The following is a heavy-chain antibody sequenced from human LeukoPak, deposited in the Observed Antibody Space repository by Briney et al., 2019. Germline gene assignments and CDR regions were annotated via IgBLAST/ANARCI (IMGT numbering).Heavy chain of an antibody. CDR2: TYYRSKWYN. J-gene: IGHJ6*02. D-gene: IGHD1-1*01. V-gene: IGHV6-1*01. Sequence: SQTLSLTCAISGDSVSSNSAAWNWIRQSPSRGLEWLGSTYYRSKWYNDYAVSVKSRITINPDTSKNQFSLQLNSVTPEDTAVYYCARSGGLDRRPNYYYGMDVWGQGTTVTVSS. CDR3: ARSGGLDRRPNYYYGMDV. CDR1: GDSVSSNSAA.